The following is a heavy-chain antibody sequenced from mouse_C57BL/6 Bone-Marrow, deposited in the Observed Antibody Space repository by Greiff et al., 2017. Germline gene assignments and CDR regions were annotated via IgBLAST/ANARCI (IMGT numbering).Heavy chain of an antibody. D-gene: IGHD2-4*01. Sequence: EVKLMASGGGLVQPGGSMKLSCVASGFTFSNYWMNWVRQSPETGLEWVAPIRLKSDNYATHYVESVKGRFTISGDDSKSSVYLQMYNLRAEDTGIYYCTAYYDYDEGYYAMDYWGQGTSVTVSS. J-gene: IGHJ4*01. CDR3: TAYYDYDEGYYAMDY. CDR1: GFTFSNYW. V-gene: IGHV6-3*01. CDR2: IRLKSDNYAT.